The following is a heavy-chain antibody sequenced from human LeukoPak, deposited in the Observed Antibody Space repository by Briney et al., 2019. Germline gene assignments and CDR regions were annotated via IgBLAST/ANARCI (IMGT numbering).Heavy chain of an antibody. CDR2: INPSGGST. CDR3: ARDPHYYDSSGYGFDP. Sequence: ASVKVSCKASGYTFTSYYMHWVRQAPGQGLEWMGIINPSGGSTSYAQKFQGRVTMTRDTSTSTVYMELSSLRSEDTAVYYCARDPHYYDSSGYGFDPWGQGTLVTVSS. J-gene: IGHJ5*02. V-gene: IGHV1-46*01. CDR1: GYTFTSYY. D-gene: IGHD3-22*01.